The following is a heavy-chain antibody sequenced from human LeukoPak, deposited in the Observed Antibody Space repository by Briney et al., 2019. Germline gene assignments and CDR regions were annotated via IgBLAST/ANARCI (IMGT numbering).Heavy chain of an antibody. D-gene: IGHD1-1*01. CDR2: IHYSGNT. Sequence: PSETLSLTCTVSGGSISSSIHYWGWVRQSPRKGLEWIGTIHYSGNTYYNPSLRSRLTISLDTSNNQFSLKLSSVTAADTAVYYCARRPSGTTGTTGDFDYWGQGTLVTVSS. CDR3: ARRPSGTTGTTGDFDY. CDR1: GGSISSSIHY. V-gene: IGHV4-39*07. J-gene: IGHJ4*02.